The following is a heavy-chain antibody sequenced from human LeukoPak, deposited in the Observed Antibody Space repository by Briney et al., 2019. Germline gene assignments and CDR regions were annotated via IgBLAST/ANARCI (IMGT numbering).Heavy chain of an antibody. D-gene: IGHD6-13*01. CDR3: ATVQYSSSWYEANNWFDP. V-gene: IGHV1-24*01. Sequence: ASVKVSCKVSGYTLTELSMHWVRQAPGKGREWMGGFDPEDGETIYAQKFQGRVTMTEDTSTDTAYMELSSLRSEDTAVYYCATVQYSSSWYEANNWFDPWGQGTLVTVSS. CDR1: GYTLTELS. J-gene: IGHJ5*02. CDR2: FDPEDGET.